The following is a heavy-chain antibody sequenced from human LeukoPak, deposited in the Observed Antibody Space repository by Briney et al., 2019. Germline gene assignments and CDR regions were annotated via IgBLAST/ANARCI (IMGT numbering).Heavy chain of an antibody. CDR1: GCTFTSYG. J-gene: IGHJ4*02. Sequence: ASVKVPCKASGCTFTSYGISWVRQAPGQGLEWMGWISAYNGNTNYAQKLQGRVTMTTDTSTSTAYMELRSLRSDDTAVYYCARVTKSLLWFGELLYYFDYWGQGTLVTVSS. V-gene: IGHV1-18*01. D-gene: IGHD3-10*01. CDR2: ISAYNGNT. CDR3: ARVTKSLLWFGELLYYFDY.